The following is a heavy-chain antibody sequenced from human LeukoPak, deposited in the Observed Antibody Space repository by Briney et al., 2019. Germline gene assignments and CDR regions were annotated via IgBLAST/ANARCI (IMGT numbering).Heavy chain of an antibody. CDR3: THYYYSAFAI. CDR1: GFTLTNAW. D-gene: IGHD3-22*01. Sequence: GSLTLSCVASGFTLTNAWMSWVRRAPGKGLEWVGRIKTRTEGGSTDYAAPVRGRFTISRDDSRNTLSLQMNSLKTEDTAVYYCTHYYYSAFAIWGQGTVDPVSS. V-gene: IGHV3-15*01. J-gene: IGHJ3*02. CDR2: IKTRTEGGST.